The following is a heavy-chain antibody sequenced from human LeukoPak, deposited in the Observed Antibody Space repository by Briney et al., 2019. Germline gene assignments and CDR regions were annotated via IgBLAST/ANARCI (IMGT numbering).Heavy chain of an antibody. CDR2: ISWNSGSI. D-gene: IGHD6-13*01. CDR3: AKDIATACKNDY. Sequence: GGSLRLSCAASGFTFDDYAMHWVRQAPGKGLEWVSGISWNSGSIGYADSVKGRFTISRDNAKNSLYLQMNSLRAEDTALYYCAKDIATACKNDYLGQGTLVNGSS. J-gene: IGHJ4*02. CDR1: GFTFDDYA. V-gene: IGHV3-9*01.